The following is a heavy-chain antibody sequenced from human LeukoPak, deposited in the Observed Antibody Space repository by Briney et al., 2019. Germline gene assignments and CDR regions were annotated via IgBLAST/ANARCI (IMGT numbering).Heavy chain of an antibody. CDR2: IYYSGST. CDR3: ARTTQNVLLWFGELSR. J-gene: IGHJ4*02. V-gene: IGHV4-39*07. D-gene: IGHD3-10*01. CDR1: GGSISSSSYY. Sequence: SETLSLTCTVSGGSISSSSYYWGWIRQPPGKGLEWIGSIYYSGSTYYNPSLKSRVTISVDTSKNQFSLKLSSVTAADTAVYYCARTTQNVLLWFGELSRWGQGTLVTVSS.